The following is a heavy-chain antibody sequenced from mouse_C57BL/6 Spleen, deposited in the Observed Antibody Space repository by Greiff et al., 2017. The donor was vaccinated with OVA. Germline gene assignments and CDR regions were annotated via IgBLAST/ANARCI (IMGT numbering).Heavy chain of an antibody. CDR3: ARSRAYYSTSGGYFDV. V-gene: IGHV1-53*01. J-gene: IGHJ1*03. D-gene: IGHD2-5*01. CDR1: GYTFTSYW. CDR2: INPSNGGT. Sequence: QVQLQQPGTELVKPGASVKLSCKASGYTFTSYWMHWVKQRPGQGLEWIGNINPSNGGTNYNEKFKSKATLTVDKSSRTAYMQLSSLTSEDSAVYYCARSRAYYSTSGGYFDVWGTGTTVTVSS.